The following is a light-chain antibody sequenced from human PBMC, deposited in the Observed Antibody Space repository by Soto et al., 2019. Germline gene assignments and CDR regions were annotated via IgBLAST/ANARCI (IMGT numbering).Light chain of an antibody. J-gene: IGLJ3*02. CDR2: EGT. V-gene: IGLV2-23*03. Sequence: QSALTQPASVSGSPGQSITISCTGTSSDVGSYTLVSWYQQNPGKAPKLIIYEGTKRPSGVSNRFSGSKSGNTASLTISGLQAEDEADYYCCSYAGSYTFRVFGGGTKVTVL. CDR1: SSDVGSYTL. CDR3: CSYAGSYTFRV.